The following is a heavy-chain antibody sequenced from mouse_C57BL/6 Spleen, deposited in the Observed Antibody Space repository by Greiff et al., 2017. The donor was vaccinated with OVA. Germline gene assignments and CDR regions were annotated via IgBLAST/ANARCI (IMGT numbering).Heavy chain of an antibody. D-gene: IGHD4-1*02. V-gene: IGHV1-52*01. CDR3: ARWTTGTTTYWYFDV. CDR2: IDPSDSET. J-gene: IGHJ1*03. Sequence: QVQLQQPGAELVRPGSSVKLSCKASGYTFTSYWMHWVKQRPIQGLEWIGNIDPSDSETHYNQKFKDKATLTVDKSSSTAYMQLSSLTSEDSAVYYCARWTTGTTTYWYFDVWGTGTTVTVSS. CDR1: GYTFTSYW.